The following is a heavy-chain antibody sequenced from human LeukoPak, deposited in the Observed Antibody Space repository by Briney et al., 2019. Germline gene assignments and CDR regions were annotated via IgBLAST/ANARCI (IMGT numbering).Heavy chain of an antibody. D-gene: IGHD4-11*01. CDR3: TRLAEGLHLWYYYMDV. CDR1: GFTFGDYA. V-gene: IGHV3-49*04. J-gene: IGHJ6*03. Sequence: GGSLRLSCTASGFTFGDYAMSWVRQAPGKGLEWVGFIRSKAYGGTTEYAASVKGRFTISRDDSKSIAYLQMNSLKTEDTAVYYCTRLAEGLHLWYYYMDVWGKGTTVTVSS. CDR2: IRSKAYGGTT.